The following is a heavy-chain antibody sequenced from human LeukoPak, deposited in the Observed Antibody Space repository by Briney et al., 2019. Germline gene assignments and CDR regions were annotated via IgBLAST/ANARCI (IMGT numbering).Heavy chain of an antibody. J-gene: IGHJ6*03. Sequence: MASETLSLTCTVSGGSISSSSYYWGWIRQPPGKGLEWIGSIYYSGSTYYNPSLKSRVTISVDTSKNQFSLKLSSVTAADTAVYYCARLSELSSFFTTYYYYYMDVWGKGTTVTVSS. CDR2: IYYSGST. CDR1: GGSISSSSYY. CDR3: ARLSELSSFFTTYYYYYMDV. D-gene: IGHD3-22*01. V-gene: IGHV4-39*01.